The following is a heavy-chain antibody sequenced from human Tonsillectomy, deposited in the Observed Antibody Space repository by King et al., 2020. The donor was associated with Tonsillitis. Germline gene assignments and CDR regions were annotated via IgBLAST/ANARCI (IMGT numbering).Heavy chain of an antibody. J-gene: IGHJ4*02. CDR3: ATYDILTGHYTLGY. CDR1: GFTFSSYS. CDR2: ISSSSIYI. Sequence: VQLVESGGGLVKPGGSLRLSCAASGFTFSSYSMNWVRQAPGKGLEWVSSISSSSIYIYYADSVKGRFTISRDNAKNSLYLQMNSLRTEDTAVCYWATYDILTGHYTLGYWGQGTLVTVSS. D-gene: IGHD3-9*01. V-gene: IGHV3-21*01.